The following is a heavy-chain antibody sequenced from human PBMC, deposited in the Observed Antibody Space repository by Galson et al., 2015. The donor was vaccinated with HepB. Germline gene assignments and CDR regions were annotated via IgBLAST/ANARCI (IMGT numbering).Heavy chain of an antibody. V-gene: IGHV1-24*01. J-gene: IGHJ6*02. CDR3: ATTRPGITMVRGVIHRRYYYYGMDV. D-gene: IGHD3-10*01. CDR1: GYTLTELS. CDR2: FDPEDGGT. Sequence: SVKVSCKVSGYTLTELSMHWVRQAPGKGLEWMGGFDPEDGGTIYAQKFQGRVTMTEDTSTDTAYMELSSLRSEDTAVYYCATTRPGITMVRGVIHRRYYYYGMDVWGQGTTVTVSS.